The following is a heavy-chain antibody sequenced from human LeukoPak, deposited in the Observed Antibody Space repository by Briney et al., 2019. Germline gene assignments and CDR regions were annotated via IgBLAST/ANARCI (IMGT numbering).Heavy chain of an antibody. CDR1: GFTFSSYG. D-gene: IGHD2-15*01. J-gene: IGHJ4*02. V-gene: IGHV4-34*01. Sequence: LRLSCAASGFTFSSYGMHWIRQPPGKGLEWIGEINHSGSTNYNPSLKSRVTISVDTSKNQFSLNLSSVTAADTAVYYCARDWLYCSGGTCYSRYYFDYWGQGSLVTVSS. CDR2: INHSGST. CDR3: ARDWLYCSGGTCYSRYYFDY.